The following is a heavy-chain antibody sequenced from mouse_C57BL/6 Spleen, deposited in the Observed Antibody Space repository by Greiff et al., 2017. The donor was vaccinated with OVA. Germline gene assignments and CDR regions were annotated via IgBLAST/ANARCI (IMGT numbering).Heavy chain of an antibody. V-gene: IGHV5-4*03. D-gene: IGHD2-4*01. Sequence: EVKLMESGGGLVKPGGSLKLSCAASGFTFSSYAMSWVRQTPEKRLEWVATISDGGSYTYYPDNVKGRFTISRDNAKNNLYLQMSHLKSEDTSMYYCALYDYDSALFAYWGQGTLVTVSA. CDR3: ALYDYDSALFAY. CDR2: ISDGGSYT. J-gene: IGHJ3*01. CDR1: GFTFSSYA.